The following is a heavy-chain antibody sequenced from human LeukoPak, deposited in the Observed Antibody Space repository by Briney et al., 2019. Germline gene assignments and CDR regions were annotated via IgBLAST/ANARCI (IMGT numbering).Heavy chain of an antibody. D-gene: IGHD6-19*01. J-gene: IGHJ5*02. V-gene: IGHV3-23*01. CDR2: ISGSGGST. Sequence: GGSLRLSCAASGFIFRKYGMSWVRQAPGKGLEWVSAISGSGGSTYYVDSVKGRFTISRDNARNSLYLQMNSLRVEDTAVYYCARRGNSSGWYFWFDPWGQGALVTVSS. CDR1: GFIFRKYG. CDR3: ARRGNSSGWYFWFDP.